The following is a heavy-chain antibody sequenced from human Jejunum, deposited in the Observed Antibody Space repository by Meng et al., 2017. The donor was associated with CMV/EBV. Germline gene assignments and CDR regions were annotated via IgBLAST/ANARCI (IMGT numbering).Heavy chain of an antibody. J-gene: IGHJ4*02. V-gene: IGHV1-2*04. D-gene: IGHD1-26*01. CDR2: INPNSRDT. CDR1: GDSFTGYS. CDR3: ARQDATSWDFDF. Sequence: CKTSGDSFTGYSIHWVRQGPGQGLEWMGWINPNSRDTNYAQKFQGWVAMTGDTSINTVYMEMTRLTSGDTAVYYCARQDATSWDFDFWGQGTLVTVSS.